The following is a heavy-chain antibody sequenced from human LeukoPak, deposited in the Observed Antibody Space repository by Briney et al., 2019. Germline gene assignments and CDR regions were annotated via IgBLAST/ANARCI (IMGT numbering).Heavy chain of an antibody. CDR2: ISGSGGST. CDR1: GFTLSSYA. J-gene: IGHJ5*02. Sequence: PGGSLRLSCAASGFTLSSYAMSWVRQAPGKGLEWVSAISGSGGSTYYADSVKGRFTISRDNSKNTLYLQMNSLRAEDTAVYYCAKVKGIATAGKGGGRNWFDPWGQGTLVTVSS. V-gene: IGHV3-23*01. CDR3: AKVKGIATAGKGGGRNWFDP. D-gene: IGHD6-13*01.